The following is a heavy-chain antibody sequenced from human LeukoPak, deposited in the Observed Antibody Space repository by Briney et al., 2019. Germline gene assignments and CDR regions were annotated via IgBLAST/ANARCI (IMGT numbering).Heavy chain of an antibody. Sequence: PSETLSLTCTVSGASVSSDYWSWIRQSPGKGLEWIGYIYHSGHTMSNPSLKSRVSLSLDTSNNQFSLKLSSVTAADTAVYYCAEHPLPLPFRPRGQGTLVSVSS. CDR2: IYHSGHT. CDR3: AEHPLPLPFRP. V-gene: IGHV4-59*08. D-gene: IGHD2/OR15-2a*01. CDR1: GASVSSDY. J-gene: IGHJ4*03.